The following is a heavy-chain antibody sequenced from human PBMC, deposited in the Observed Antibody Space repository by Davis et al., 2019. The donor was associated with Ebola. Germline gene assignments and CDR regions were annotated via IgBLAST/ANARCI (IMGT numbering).Heavy chain of an antibody. V-gene: IGHV3-21*01. D-gene: IGHD2-15*01. J-gene: IGHJ5*02. Sequence: PGGSLRLSCAASGFTFSSYSMNWVRQAPGKGLEWVSSISSSSSYIYYADPVKGRFTISRDNAKNSLYLQMNSLRAEDTAVYYCAKGSGGSCYSSWFDPWGQGTLVTVSS. CDR1: GFTFSSYS. CDR2: ISSSSSYI. CDR3: AKGSGGSCYSSWFDP.